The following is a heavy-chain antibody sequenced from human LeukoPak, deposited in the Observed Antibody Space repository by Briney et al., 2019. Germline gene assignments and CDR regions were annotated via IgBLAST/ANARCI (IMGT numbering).Heavy chain of an antibody. Sequence: SETLSLTCTVSGGSFSDYLWNWIWQPPGERLEWIGYGSYSGSTNYNPSLTRRVSVSVDKSKNQFSLKLSSLTAADTAVYYCARERPGWSGTYPRGYFDDWGQGTLVTVSS. D-gene: IGHD1-26*01. CDR3: ARERPGWSGTYPRGYFDD. CDR2: GSYSGST. CDR1: GGSFSDYL. J-gene: IGHJ4*02. V-gene: IGHV4-59*01.